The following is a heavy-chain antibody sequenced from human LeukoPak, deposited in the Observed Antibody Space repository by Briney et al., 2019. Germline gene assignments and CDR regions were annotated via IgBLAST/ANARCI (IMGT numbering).Heavy chain of an antibody. J-gene: IGHJ4*02. CDR2: ISGYNGNT. CDR1: GGTLSSYA. Sequence: GASVKVSCKASGGTLSSYAISWVRQAPGQGLEWMGCISGYNGNTHYAQNLQGRVTMTTDTSASTAYMELRSLRSDDKAVYYCARSYYYGSGSRPLDFWGQGTLVTVSS. CDR3: ARSYYYGSGSRPLDF. V-gene: IGHV1-18*01. D-gene: IGHD3-10*01.